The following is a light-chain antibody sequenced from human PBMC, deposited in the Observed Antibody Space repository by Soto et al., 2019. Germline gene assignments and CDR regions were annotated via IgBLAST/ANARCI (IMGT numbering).Light chain of an antibody. CDR3: AAWDDSLSGRGV. V-gene: IGLV1-47*01. Sequence: QSALTQPASVSGTPGQRVTISCSGSSSNIGSNYVYWYQQLPGTAPKLLIYRNNQRPSGVPDRFSGSKSGTSASLAISGLRSEDEADYYCAAWDDSLSGRGVFGGGTKLTVL. J-gene: IGLJ2*01. CDR1: SSNIGSNY. CDR2: RNN.